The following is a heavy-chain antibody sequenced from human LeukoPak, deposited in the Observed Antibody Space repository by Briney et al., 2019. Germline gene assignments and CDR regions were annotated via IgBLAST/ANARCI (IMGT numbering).Heavy chain of an antibody. D-gene: IGHD3-22*01. V-gene: IGHV3-30*14. Sequence: GRSLRLSCAASGFTFNNYALHWVRQAPGKGLEWVAAISHNGNNNYYADSVKGRFTISRDNSRNTLYLQINSLRTEDTAVYYCARQYFYDSSGFYQYWGQGTLVSVSS. CDR1: GFTFNNYA. CDR3: ARQYFYDSSGFYQY. CDR2: ISHNGNNN. J-gene: IGHJ4*02.